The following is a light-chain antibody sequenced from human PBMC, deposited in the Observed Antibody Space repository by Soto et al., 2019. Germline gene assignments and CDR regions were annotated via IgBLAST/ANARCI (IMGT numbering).Light chain of an antibody. CDR2: RAS. V-gene: IGKV3-20*01. CDR1: QTISSSF. J-gene: IGKJ3*01. CDR3: HQFGSSPLDT. Sequence: EIVLTQSPGTLSLSPGERATLSCRASQTISSSFLAWYQQKPGQAPRLLIYRASRRAPGIPDRFSGSGSWTDVTLTISRREPEDLAVYYCHQFGSSPLDTFGPGTKVEIK.